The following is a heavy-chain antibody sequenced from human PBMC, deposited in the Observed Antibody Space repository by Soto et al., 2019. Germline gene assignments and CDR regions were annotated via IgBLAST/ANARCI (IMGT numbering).Heavy chain of an antibody. D-gene: IGHD3-9*01. V-gene: IGHV4-34*01. CDR3: AIFNGILTGYPSIYKNYYYGMDV. CDR1: GGSFCGYY. CDR2: INHSGST. Sequence: SETLSLICAVYGGSFCGYYWSWIRQPPGKGLEWIGEINHSGSTNYNPSLKSRVTISVDTSKNQFSLKLSSVTAADTAVYYCAIFNGILTGYPSIYKNYYYGMDVWGQGTTVTVSS. J-gene: IGHJ6*02.